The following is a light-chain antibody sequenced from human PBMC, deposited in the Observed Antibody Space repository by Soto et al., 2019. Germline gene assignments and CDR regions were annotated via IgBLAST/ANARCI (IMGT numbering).Light chain of an antibody. CDR3: SSYAGSSNV. J-gene: IGLJ1*01. CDR2: EVN. Sequence: SVLTQPPSASGSPGQSVTISCTGTSSDVGGYNYVSWYQQHPGKAPKLMIYEVNKRPSGVPDRFSGSKSGNTASLTVSGRQDEDEADYYCSSYAGSSNVFGTWTKVIV. V-gene: IGLV2-8*01. CDR1: SSDVGGYNY.